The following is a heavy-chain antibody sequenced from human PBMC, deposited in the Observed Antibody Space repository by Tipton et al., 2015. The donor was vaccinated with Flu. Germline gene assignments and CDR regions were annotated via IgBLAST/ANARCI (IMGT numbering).Heavy chain of an antibody. V-gene: IGHV3-9*01. Sequence: SLRLSCAASGFMFDSYAMHWVRQAPGKGLEWVSGISWNSDIDYADSVKGRFTISRDNARNSLYLQMNSLRVEDTAFYYCAKNNGPRSYKYGMDVWGQGTTVTVSS. CDR3: AKNNGPRSYKYGMDV. CDR1: GFMFDSYA. D-gene: IGHD1-14*01. CDR2: ISWNSDI. J-gene: IGHJ6*02.